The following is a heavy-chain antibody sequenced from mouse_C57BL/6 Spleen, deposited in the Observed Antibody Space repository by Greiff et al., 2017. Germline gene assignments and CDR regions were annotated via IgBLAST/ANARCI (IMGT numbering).Heavy chain of an antibody. CDR2: INPSNGGT. D-gene: IGHD2-3*01. CDR1: GYTFTSYW. CDR3: ARGDYDGYYKYFDY. V-gene: IGHV1-53*01. Sequence: QVHVKQPGTELVKPGASVKLSCKASGYTFTSYWMHWVKQRPGQGLEWIGNINPSNGGTNYNEKFKSKATLTVDKSSSTAYMQLSSLTSEDSAVYYCARGDYDGYYKYFDYWGQGTTLTVSS. J-gene: IGHJ2*01.